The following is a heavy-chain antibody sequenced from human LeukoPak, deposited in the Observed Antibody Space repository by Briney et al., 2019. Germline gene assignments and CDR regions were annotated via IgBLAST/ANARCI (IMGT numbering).Heavy chain of an antibody. V-gene: IGHV4-59*08. CDR1: GGSISSYY. CDR2: IYYSGST. D-gene: IGHD1-26*01. Sequence: SETLSLTCTVSGGSISSYYWSWIRQPPGKGLEWIGYIYYSGSTNYNPSLKSRVTISVDTSKNQFSLKLSSVTAADTAVYYCARHRFDRGATYDAFDIWGQGTMVTVSS. CDR3: ARHRFDRGATYDAFDI. J-gene: IGHJ3*02.